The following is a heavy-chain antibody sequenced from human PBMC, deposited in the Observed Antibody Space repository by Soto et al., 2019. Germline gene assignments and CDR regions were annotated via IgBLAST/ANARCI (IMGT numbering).Heavy chain of an antibody. D-gene: IGHD3-10*01. CDR2: IWYDGSNK. V-gene: IGHV3-33*01. J-gene: IGHJ5*02. CDR1: GFTFSSYG. CDR3: ARDRLGVNTMVRGAIDP. Sequence: PGGSLRLSCAASGFTFSSYGMHWVRQAPGKGLEWVAVIWYDGSNKYYADSVKGRFTISRDNSKNTLYLQMNSLRAEDTAVYYCARDRLGVNTMVRGAIDPWGQGTLVTVSS.